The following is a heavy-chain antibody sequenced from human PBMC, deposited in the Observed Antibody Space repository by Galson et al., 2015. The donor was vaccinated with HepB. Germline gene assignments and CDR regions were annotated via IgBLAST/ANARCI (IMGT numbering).Heavy chain of an antibody. CDR3: ARAGRYCSSTSCHDKPNFDY. CDR1: GFTFSSYW. V-gene: IGHV3-7*01. Sequence: SLRLSCAASGFTFSSYWMSWVRQAPGKGLEWVANIKQDGSEKYYVDSVKGRFTISRDNAKNSLYLQMNSLRAEDTAVYYCARAGRYCSSTSCHDKPNFDYWGQGTLVTVSS. CDR2: IKQDGSEK. J-gene: IGHJ4*02. D-gene: IGHD2-2*01.